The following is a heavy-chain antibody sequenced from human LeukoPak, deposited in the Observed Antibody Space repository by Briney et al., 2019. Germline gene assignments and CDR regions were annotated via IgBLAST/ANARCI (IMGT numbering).Heavy chain of an antibody. CDR2: IYPGDSDT. J-gene: IGHJ6*02. Sequence: GASLQISFKGSGYRFTSYWIGWVRRRPGKGLEWMGIIYPGDSDTRYSPSFQGQVTISADKSISTAYLQWSSLKASDTAMYYCARLRGFRPGDYYYGMDVWGQGTTVTVSS. V-gene: IGHV5-51*01. CDR1: GYRFTSYW. CDR3: ARLRGFRPGDYYYGMDV. D-gene: IGHD1-14*01.